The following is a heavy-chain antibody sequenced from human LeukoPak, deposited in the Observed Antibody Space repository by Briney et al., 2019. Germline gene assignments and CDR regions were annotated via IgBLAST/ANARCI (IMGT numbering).Heavy chain of an antibody. V-gene: IGHV4-39*01. D-gene: IGHD7-27*01. Sequence: SETLSLTCTVSGASVSSSSYYWGWIRQPPGKGLEWIGSISYSGTSYNNPSLKSRVSISIDTSKNQFSVKLTSVTAADTAMYYCASLGTLRSWGQGTLVTVPS. J-gene: IGHJ5*02. CDR2: ISYSGTS. CDR3: ASLGTLRS. CDR1: GASVSSSSYY.